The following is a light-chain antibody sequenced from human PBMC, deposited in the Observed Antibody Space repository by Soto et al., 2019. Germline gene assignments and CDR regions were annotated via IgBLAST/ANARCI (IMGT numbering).Light chain of an antibody. J-gene: IGKJ1*01. CDR3: QQYNNWGT. CDR2: GAS. Sequence: EIVMTRSPATLSVSPGERATLSCRASQSVSSNLAWYQQKPGQAPRLLIYGASTRVTGIPARFSGSGSGTEFTLTISSLQSEDFAVYYCQQYNNWGTFGQGTKVEIK. V-gene: IGKV3-15*01. CDR1: QSVSSN.